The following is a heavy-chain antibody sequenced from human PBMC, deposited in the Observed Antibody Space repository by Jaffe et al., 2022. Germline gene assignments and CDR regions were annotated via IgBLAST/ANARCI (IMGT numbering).Heavy chain of an antibody. CDR3: AKDRPYLVGTTTIDY. Sequence: EVQLLESGGGLVQPGGSLRLSCAASGFTFSSYVMSWVRQAPGKGLEWVSAILASGTSTYYAVSVKGRFTISRDNSKNTLYLQMNSLRAEDTAVYYCAKDRPYLVGTTTIDYWGQGTLVTVSS. CDR1: GFTFSSYV. D-gene: IGHD1-7*01. CDR2: ILASGTST. V-gene: IGHV3-23*01. J-gene: IGHJ4*02.